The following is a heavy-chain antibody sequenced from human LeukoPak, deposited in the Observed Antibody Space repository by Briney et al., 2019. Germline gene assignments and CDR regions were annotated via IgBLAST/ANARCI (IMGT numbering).Heavy chain of an antibody. D-gene: IGHD6-13*01. Sequence: ASVKVSCKASGGTFSSYAISWVQQAPGQGLEWMGRIIPILGIANYAQKFQGRVTITADKSTSTAYMELSSLRSEDTAVYYCARFSSSWYPHYWGQGTLVTVSS. CDR2: IIPILGIA. CDR3: ARFSSSWYPHY. J-gene: IGHJ4*02. V-gene: IGHV1-69*04. CDR1: GGTFSSYA.